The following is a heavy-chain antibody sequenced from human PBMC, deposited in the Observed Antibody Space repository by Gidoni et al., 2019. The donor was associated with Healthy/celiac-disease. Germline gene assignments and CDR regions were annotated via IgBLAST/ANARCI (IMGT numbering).Heavy chain of an antibody. Sequence: EVQLLEYGGGLGQHGGSRRLSCAASGFTVSSYAMSWVRQAPGKGLEWVSAISGSGGSTYYADSVKGRFTISSDNSKNTLYLQMNSLRAEDTAVYYCAKSVSTAYDAFDIWGQGTMVTVSS. CDR3: AKSVSTAYDAFDI. D-gene: IGHD5-18*01. CDR2: ISGSGGST. CDR1: GFTVSSYA. J-gene: IGHJ3*02. V-gene: IGHV3-23*01.